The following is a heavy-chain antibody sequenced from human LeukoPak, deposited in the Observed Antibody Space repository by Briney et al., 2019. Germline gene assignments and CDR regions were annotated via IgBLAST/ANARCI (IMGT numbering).Heavy chain of an antibody. CDR2: IIPILGIA. CDR3: ASLPGYYYYGMDV. Sequence: SVKVSCKASGGTFSSYAISWVRQAPGQGLEWMGRIIPILGIANYAQKFQGRVTITADKSTSTAYMELSSLRSEDTAVYYYASLPGYYYYGMDVWGQGTTVTVSS. J-gene: IGHJ6*02. CDR1: GGTFSSYA. V-gene: IGHV1-69*04.